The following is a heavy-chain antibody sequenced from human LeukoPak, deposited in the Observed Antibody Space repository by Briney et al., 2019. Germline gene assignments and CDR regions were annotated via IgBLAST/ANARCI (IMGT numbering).Heavy chain of an antibody. V-gene: IGHV3-53*01. Sequence: GGSLRLSCAASGFTVSSNYMSWVRKAPGKGLEWVSVIYSGGSTYYADSVKGRFTISRHNSKNTLYLQMNSLRAEDTAVYYCARAETPYNWNYWTDYYYYSGMDVWGQGTTVTVSS. D-gene: IGHD1-7*01. CDR2: IYSGGST. J-gene: IGHJ6*02. CDR1: GFTVSSNY. CDR3: ARAETPYNWNYWTDYYYYSGMDV.